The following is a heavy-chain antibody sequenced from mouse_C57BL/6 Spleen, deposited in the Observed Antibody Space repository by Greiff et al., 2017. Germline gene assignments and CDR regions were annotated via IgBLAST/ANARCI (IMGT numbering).Heavy chain of an antibody. CDR3: ARSGLGRLNYAMDY. CDR1: GYAFSSYW. J-gene: IGHJ4*01. CDR2: IYPGDGDT. Sequence: QVHVKQSGAELVKPGASVKISCKASGYAFSSYWMNWVKQRPGQGLEWIGQIYPGDGDTNYNGKFKGKATLTADKSSSTAYMQLSSLTSEDSAVYFCARSGLGRLNYAMDYWGQGTSVTVSS. D-gene: IGHD4-1*01. V-gene: IGHV1-80*01.